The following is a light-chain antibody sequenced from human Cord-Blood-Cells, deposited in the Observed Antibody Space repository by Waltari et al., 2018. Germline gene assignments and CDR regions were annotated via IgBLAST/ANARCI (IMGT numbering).Light chain of an antibody. V-gene: IGLV3-19*01. CDR1: SLRSYY. CDR3: NSRDSSGNHWV. J-gene: IGLJ3*02. Sequence: SSELTQDPAVSVALGQTVRITCQGDSLRSYYASWYQQKPGQAPVLVISGKTNRPSGIPDRFSGSSSGNTASLTITGAQAEDEADYYCNSRDSSGNHWVFGGGTKLTVL. CDR2: GKT.